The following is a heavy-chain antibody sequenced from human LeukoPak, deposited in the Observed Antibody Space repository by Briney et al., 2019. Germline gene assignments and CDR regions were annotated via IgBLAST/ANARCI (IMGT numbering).Heavy chain of an antibody. Sequence: ASVKVSCKASGYTFTSYAMHWVRQAPGQRLEWMGWSNAGNGNTKYSQKFQGRVTITRDTSASTAYMELSSLRSEDTAVYYCARDLDCGGDCYQRGRDYWGQGTLVTVSS. D-gene: IGHD2-21*02. J-gene: IGHJ4*02. V-gene: IGHV1-3*01. CDR2: SNAGNGNT. CDR3: ARDLDCGGDCYQRGRDY. CDR1: GYTFTSYA.